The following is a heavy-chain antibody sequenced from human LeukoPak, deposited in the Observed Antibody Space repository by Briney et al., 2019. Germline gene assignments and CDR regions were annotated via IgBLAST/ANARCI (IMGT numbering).Heavy chain of an antibody. Sequence: GGSLRLSCAASGFTFSRYWMTWVRQAPGKGMEWVANMNQDGSAKYYVDSVKGRFTISRDNAKNSLYLQMNSLRAEDTAVYYCATDSDRWSDYWGQGTLVTVSS. CDR3: ATDSDRWSDY. V-gene: IGHV3-7*05. J-gene: IGHJ4*02. CDR2: MNQDGSAK. D-gene: IGHD5-24*01. CDR1: GFTFSRYW.